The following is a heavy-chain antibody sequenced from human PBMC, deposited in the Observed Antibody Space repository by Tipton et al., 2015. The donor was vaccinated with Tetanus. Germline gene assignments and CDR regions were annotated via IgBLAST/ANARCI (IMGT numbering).Heavy chain of an antibody. V-gene: IGHV4-31*03. Sequence: LVKPTQTLSLTCTVSGGSISSGGYYWSWIRQHPGKGLEWIGDIYNSGSTYYNPSLKSRVTISVDTSKNQFSLKLNSVTAADTAVYFCARGQARGARGWNYFDYWGQGTQVTVSS. CDR3: ARGQARGARGWNYFDY. CDR1: GGSISSGGYY. D-gene: IGHD1-26*01. J-gene: IGHJ4*02. CDR2: IYNSGST.